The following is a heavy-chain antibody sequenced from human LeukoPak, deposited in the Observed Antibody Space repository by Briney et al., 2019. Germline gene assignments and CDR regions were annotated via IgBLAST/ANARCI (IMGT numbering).Heavy chain of an antibody. D-gene: IGHD2-21*02. CDR1: GYTFTGYY. J-gene: IGHJ5*02. CDR3: ARAAYCGGDCYSDWFDP. CDR2: INPNSGGT. Sequence: ASVKVSCKASGYTFTGYYMHWVRQAPGQGLEWMGWINPNSGGTNYAQKFQGRVTVTRDTSISTAYMELSRLRSDDTAVYYCARAAYCGGDCYSDWFDPWGQGTLVTVSS. V-gene: IGHV1-2*02.